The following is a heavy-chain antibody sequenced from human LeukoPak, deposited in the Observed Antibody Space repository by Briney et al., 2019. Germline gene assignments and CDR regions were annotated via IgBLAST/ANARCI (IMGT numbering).Heavy chain of an antibody. CDR2: INPNSGGT. Sequence: GASVKISCKASGHTFTGCYMHWVPKAPGQGLRTMGWINPNSGGTNYAQKFQGRVTMNRDTSISSAYMELSRLRSDDTVVYYCARASRITMVRGYAFDIWGQGTMVTVST. D-gene: IGHD3-10*01. CDR1: GHTFTGCY. V-gene: IGHV1-2*02. CDR3: ARASRITMVRGYAFDI. J-gene: IGHJ3*02.